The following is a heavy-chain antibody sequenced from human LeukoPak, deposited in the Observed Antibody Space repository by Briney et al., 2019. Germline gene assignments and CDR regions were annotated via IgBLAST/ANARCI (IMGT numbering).Heavy chain of an antibody. CDR2: IYHSGST. J-gene: IGHJ3*02. CDR1: GYSISSGYY. V-gene: IGHV4-38-2*02. D-gene: IGHD3-22*01. CDR3: ACLTTADAFDI. Sequence: KPSETLSLTCTVSGYSISSGYYWGWIRQPPGKGLEWIGSIYHSGSTYYNPSLKSRVTISVDTSKNQFSLKLSSVTAADTAVYYCACLTTADAFDIWGQGTMVTVSS.